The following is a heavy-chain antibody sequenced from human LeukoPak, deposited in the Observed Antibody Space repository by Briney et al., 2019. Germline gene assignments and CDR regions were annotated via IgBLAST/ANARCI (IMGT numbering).Heavy chain of an antibody. D-gene: IGHD6-6*01. CDR1: GFTFSSYS. V-gene: IGHV3-21*01. J-gene: IGHJ5*02. Sequence: GGSLRLSCAASGFTFSSYSMNWVRQAPGKGLEWVSSISSSSSYIYYADSVKGRFTISRDNAKNSLYLQMNSLGAEDTAVYYCARDHPIAARALSDWFDPWGQGTLVTVSS. CDR3: ARDHPIAARALSDWFDP. CDR2: ISSSSSYI.